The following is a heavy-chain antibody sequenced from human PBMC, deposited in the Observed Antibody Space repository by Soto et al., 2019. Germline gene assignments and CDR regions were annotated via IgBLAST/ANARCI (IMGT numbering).Heavy chain of an antibody. Sequence: QVQLVQSGAEVKKPGASVKVSCKASGYTFTSYDINWVRQATGQGLEWMGWVNPKSGNGGYAQKFQGRVTMTRDSSTNTAYIEVRSLTSEDTAVYYCATMGETFHYYGMDVWGQGTPVTVST. J-gene: IGHJ6*01. V-gene: IGHV1-8*01. CDR3: ATMGETFHYYGMDV. CDR1: GYTFTSYD. CDR2: VNPKSGNG. D-gene: IGHD3-16*01.